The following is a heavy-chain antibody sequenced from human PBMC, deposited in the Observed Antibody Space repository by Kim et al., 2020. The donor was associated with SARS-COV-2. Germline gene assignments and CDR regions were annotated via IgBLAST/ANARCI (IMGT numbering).Heavy chain of an antibody. V-gene: IGHV3-33*06. Sequence: GGSLRLSCAASGFTFSSYAMHWVRQAPGKGLEWVAVIWYDGSNKYYADSVKGRFTISRDNSKNTLYLQMNSLRAEDTAVYYCAKDPYCSGGSCYPSDWGQGTLVTVSS. D-gene: IGHD2-15*01. CDR3: AKDPYCSGGSCYPSD. J-gene: IGHJ4*02. CDR2: IWYDGSNK. CDR1: GFTFSSYA.